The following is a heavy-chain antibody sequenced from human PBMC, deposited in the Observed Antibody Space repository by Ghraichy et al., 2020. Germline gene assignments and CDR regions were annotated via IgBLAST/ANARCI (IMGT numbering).Heavy chain of an antibody. Sequence: ASVKVSCKASGYTFTGYYMHWVRQAPGQGLEWMGWINPNSGGTNYAQKFQGWVTMTRDTSISTAYMELSRLRSDDTAVYYCARAPTYYYDSSRNWGDAFDIWGQGTMVTVSS. D-gene: IGHD3-22*01. J-gene: IGHJ3*02. CDR3: ARAPTYYYDSSRNWGDAFDI. V-gene: IGHV1-2*04. CDR1: GYTFTGYY. CDR2: INPNSGGT.